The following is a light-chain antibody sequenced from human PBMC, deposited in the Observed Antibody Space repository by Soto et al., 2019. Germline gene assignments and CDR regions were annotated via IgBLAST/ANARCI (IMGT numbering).Light chain of an antibody. J-gene: IGKJ3*01. CDR1: QSVLYSTTNRNS. Sequence: DNVLTQSPDSLAVPLGERASFNCTTSQSVLYSTTNRNSLAWYQQKPGQSPKLLIQWADTRQDGVPERFSASGSRIKFTLTMTSLQAKDVAVYYCQQYYRAPFTFGPGNRVEIK. CDR2: WAD. V-gene: IGKV4-1*01. CDR3: QQYYRAPFT.